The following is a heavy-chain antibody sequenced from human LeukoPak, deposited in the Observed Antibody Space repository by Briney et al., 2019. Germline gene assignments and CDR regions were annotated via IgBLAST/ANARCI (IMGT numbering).Heavy chain of an antibody. CDR2: IYTSGST. V-gene: IGHV4-4*07. CDR3: VVDYYYYMDV. Sequence: SETLSLTCTVSGGSISSYYWSWIRQPAGKGLEWTGRIYTSGSTNYNPSLKSRVTMSVDTSKNQFSLKLSSVTAADTAVYYCVVDYYYYMDVWGKGTTVTVSS. CDR1: GGSISSYY. J-gene: IGHJ6*03.